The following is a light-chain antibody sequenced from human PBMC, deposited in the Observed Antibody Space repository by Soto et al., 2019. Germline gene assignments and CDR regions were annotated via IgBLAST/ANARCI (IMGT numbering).Light chain of an antibody. Sequence: IFVTHSPGTLSLSPGERATLSCRASQSVSSSYLAWYQRKPGQAPRLLIYGASSRATGIPDRFSGSGSGTDFTLTISRLEPEDFAVYYCQQYGSSPRTFGQGTKVDIK. CDR1: QSVSSSY. CDR3: QQYGSSPRT. CDR2: GAS. J-gene: IGKJ1*01. V-gene: IGKV3-20*01.